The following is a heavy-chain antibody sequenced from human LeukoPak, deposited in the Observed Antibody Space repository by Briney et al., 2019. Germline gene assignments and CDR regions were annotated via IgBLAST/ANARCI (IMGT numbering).Heavy chain of an antibody. Sequence: PGLSLRLSCAASGFTFSTYTMNWVRQAPGKGLQWVSSISSSSSYIYYADSVKGRFTISRDNAQNSLYLQMNSLRAEDTAVYYCARGGYCSGGSCGTDYWGQGTLVTVSS. CDR2: ISSSSSYI. J-gene: IGHJ4*02. V-gene: IGHV3-21*01. CDR3: ARGGYCSGGSCGTDY. CDR1: GFTFSTYT. D-gene: IGHD2-15*01.